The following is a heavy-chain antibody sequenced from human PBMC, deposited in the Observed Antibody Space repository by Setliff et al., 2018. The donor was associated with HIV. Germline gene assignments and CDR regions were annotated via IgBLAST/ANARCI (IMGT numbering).Heavy chain of an antibody. V-gene: IGHV1-18*01. CDR2: ISTYSDET. Sequence: GASVKVSCKASGYTFTTYGLSWVRQAPGQGLEWMGWISTYSDETSSSQNLQGRLTMTTDTSTGAAYMELRSLRSDDTAVYYCARQIFWRDYYFDYWGQGTLVTVSS. CDR3: ARQIFWRDYYFDY. CDR1: GYTFTTYG. D-gene: IGHD3-3*01. J-gene: IGHJ4*02.